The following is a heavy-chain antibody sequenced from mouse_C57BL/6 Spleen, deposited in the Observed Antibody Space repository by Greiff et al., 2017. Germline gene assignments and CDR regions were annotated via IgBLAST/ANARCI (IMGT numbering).Heavy chain of an antibody. CDR2: INPSTGGT. J-gene: IGHJ4*01. D-gene: IGHD2-2*01. CDR1: GYSFTGYY. V-gene: IGHV1-42*01. CDR3: ASERTYGYDDAPYAMDY. Sequence: VQLQQSGPELVKPGASVKISCKASGYSFTGYYMNWVKQSPEKSLEWIGEINPSTGGTTYNQKFKAKATLTVDKSSSTAYMQLKSLTSEDSAVYYCASERTYGYDDAPYAMDYWGQGTSVTVSS.